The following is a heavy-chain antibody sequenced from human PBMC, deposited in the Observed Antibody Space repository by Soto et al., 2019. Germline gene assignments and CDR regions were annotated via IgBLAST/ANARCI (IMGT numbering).Heavy chain of an antibody. CDR3: AKGAATVTSAFDI. CDR2: ISGSGGTT. V-gene: IGHV3-23*01. CDR1: GFTFSSFA. Sequence: GGSLRLSCAASGFTFSSFAMTWVREAPGRGLEWISGISGSGGTTYDADSVKGRFTISRDNSKNTLYLQMNSLRAEDTAVYYCAKGAATVTSAFDIWGQGTMVTVSS. D-gene: IGHD4-17*01. J-gene: IGHJ3*02.